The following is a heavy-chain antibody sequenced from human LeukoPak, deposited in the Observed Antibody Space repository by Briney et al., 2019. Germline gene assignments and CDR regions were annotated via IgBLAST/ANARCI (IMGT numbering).Heavy chain of an antibody. CDR3: ARGGGIAAAGTFYYYYMDV. CDR1: GYTFTDSY. J-gene: IGHJ6*03. D-gene: IGHD6-13*01. V-gene: IGHV1-2*02. Sequence: GASVKVSCKASGYTFTDSYMHWVRQAPGQGLEWMGWINPNSGGTNYAQKFQGRVTMTRDTSISTAYMELSRLRSDDTAVYYCARGGGIAAAGTFYYYYMDVWGKGTTVTISS. CDR2: INPNSGGT.